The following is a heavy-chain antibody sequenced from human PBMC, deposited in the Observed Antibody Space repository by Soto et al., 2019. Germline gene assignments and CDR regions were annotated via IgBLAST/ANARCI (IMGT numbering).Heavy chain of an antibody. CDR1: GYSFTSYW. CDR3: ARHASRGYSGYDHKGGYDYYYYGMDV. J-gene: IGHJ6*02. CDR2: IDPSDSYT. D-gene: IGHD5-12*01. V-gene: IGHV5-10-1*01. Sequence: GESLKISCKGSGYSFTSYWISWVRQMPGKGLEWMGRIDPSDSYTNYSPSFQGHVTISADKSISTAYLQWSSLKASDTAMYYCARHASRGYSGYDHKGGYDYYYYGMDVWGQGTTVTVSS.